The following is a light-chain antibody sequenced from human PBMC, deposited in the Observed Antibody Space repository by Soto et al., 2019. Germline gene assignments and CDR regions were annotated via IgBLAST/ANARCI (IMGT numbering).Light chain of an antibody. CDR3: QQFDSVPCT. CDR1: QDINNY. Sequence: IEINQSPSALAASAGDRVTITCHASQDINNYVIWYQQKPGRAPKLLIYDAASLGTGVSSRFSGSGSGTHFTLTISSLQPEDVATYYCQQFDSVPCTFGQGTKLEIK. CDR2: DAA. V-gene: IGKV1-33*01. J-gene: IGKJ2*02.